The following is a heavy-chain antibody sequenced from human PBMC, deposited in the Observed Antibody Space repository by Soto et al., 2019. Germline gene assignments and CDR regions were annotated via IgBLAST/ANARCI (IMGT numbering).Heavy chain of an antibody. CDR1: GGTFSSYA. D-gene: IGHD3-22*01. Sequence: QVQLVQSGAEVKKPGSSVKVSCKASGGTFSSYAISWVRQAPGQGLEWMGGIIPIFGTANYAQKFQGRVTIIVHESTSTAYLELSSLRSEDTAVDYCARGKSSGYAYGMDVWGQGTTVTVSS. V-gene: IGHV1-69*01. CDR2: IIPIFGTA. CDR3: ARGKSSGYAYGMDV. J-gene: IGHJ6*02.